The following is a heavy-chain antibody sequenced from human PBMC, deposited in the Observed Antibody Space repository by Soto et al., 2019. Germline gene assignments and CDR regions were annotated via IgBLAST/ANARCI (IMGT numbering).Heavy chain of an antibody. CDR3: TTRVTKNFQN. J-gene: IGHJ1*01. CDR2: ITSSGANT. V-gene: IGHV3-23*01. Sequence: GGSLRLSCAASGFTFTTYAMSWVRQAPGKGLEWVSSITSSGANTYYADSVKGRFTSSRDNSENILYLQMNTLRADDTAVYYCTTRVTKNFQNWGQGTLVTVSS. CDR1: GFTFTTYA. D-gene: IGHD4-17*01.